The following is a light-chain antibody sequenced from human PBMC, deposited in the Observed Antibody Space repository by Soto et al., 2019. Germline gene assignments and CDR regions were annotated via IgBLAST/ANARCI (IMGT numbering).Light chain of an antibody. V-gene: IGKV1-5*03. CDR1: QSISSW. CDR2: KAS. CDR3: QKHSSSSPYS. J-gene: IGKJ2*03. Sequence: DIQMTQSPSTLSASVGDRVTITCRASQSISSWLAWYQQKPGKAPNLLIYKASTLGSGVPSRFSGGGSGTEFTLTISSLQPDDFATYYCQKHSSSSPYSFGQGTKLE.